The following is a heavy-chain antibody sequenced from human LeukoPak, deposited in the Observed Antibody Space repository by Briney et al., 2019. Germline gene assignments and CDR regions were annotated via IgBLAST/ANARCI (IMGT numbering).Heavy chain of an antibody. CDR3: ARGSIGADYYYGMDA. CDR2: IYTSGST. V-gene: IGHV4-4*07. Sequence: SETLSLTCTVSGGSISSYYWSWIRQPPGKGLEWIGRIYTSGSTNYNPSLKSRVTMSVDTSKNQFSLKLSSVTAADTAVYYCARGSIGADYYYGMDAWGQGTTVTVSS. D-gene: IGHD2/OR15-2a*01. J-gene: IGHJ6*02. CDR1: GGSISSYY.